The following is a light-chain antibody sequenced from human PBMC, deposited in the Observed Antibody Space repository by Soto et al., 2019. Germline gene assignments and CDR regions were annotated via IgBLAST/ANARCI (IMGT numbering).Light chain of an antibody. CDR3: QSYDSSLSGYV. CDR1: SSNIGAGYD. V-gene: IGLV1-40*01. J-gene: IGLJ1*01. CDR2: GNS. Sequence: QSVLTQPPSVSGAPGQRVTISCTGSSSNIGAGYDVHWSQQLPGTAPKLLIYGNSNRPSGVPDRFSGSKSGTSASLAITGLQAEDEADYYCQSYDSSLSGYVFGHGTKVTVL.